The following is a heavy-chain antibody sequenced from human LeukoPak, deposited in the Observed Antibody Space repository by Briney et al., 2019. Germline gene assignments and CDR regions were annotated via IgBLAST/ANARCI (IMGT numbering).Heavy chain of an antibody. J-gene: IGHJ4*02. D-gene: IGHD5-12*01. V-gene: IGHV4-34*01. CDR2: INHSGST. CDR3: ARLKWLRSPYYFDY. CDR1: GGSFSGYY. Sequence: SETLSLTCAVYGGSFSGYYWSWIRQPPGKGLEWIGEINHSGSTNYNPSLKSRVTISVDTSKNQFSLKLSSVTAADTAVYYCARLKWLRSPYYFDYWGQGTLVTVSS.